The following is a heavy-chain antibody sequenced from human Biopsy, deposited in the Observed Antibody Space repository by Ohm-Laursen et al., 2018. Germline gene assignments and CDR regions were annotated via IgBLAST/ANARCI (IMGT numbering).Heavy chain of an antibody. CDR3: AKCMTGGSNYYFHH. CDR1: GFIFSYCG. CDR2: IWYDGSNK. D-gene: IGHD2-8*01. Sequence: SLRLSCAATGFIFSYCGMHWVRQAPGKGLEWVAAIWYDGSNKNYADSVKGRFTISRDNSKNTLYLQMNSLRGEDTAVYYCAKCMTGGSNYYFHHCGQGTLVTVSS. J-gene: IGHJ4*02. V-gene: IGHV3-33*06.